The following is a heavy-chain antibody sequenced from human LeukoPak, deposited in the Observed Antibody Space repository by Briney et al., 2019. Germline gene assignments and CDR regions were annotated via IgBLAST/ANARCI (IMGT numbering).Heavy chain of an antibody. D-gene: IGHD3-16*01. CDR1: GGSFSGYY. CDR2: IYYSGST. Sequence: PSETLSLTCAVYGGSFSGYYWSWIRQPPGKGLEWIGSIYYSGSTYYNPSLESRVTISVDTSKNQFSLKLNSVTATDTAVYYCARHYGPWGQGTLVTVSS. V-gene: IGHV4-34*01. CDR3: ARHYGP. J-gene: IGHJ4*02.